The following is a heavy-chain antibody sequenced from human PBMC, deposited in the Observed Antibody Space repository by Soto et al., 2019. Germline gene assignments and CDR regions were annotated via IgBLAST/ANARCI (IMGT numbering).Heavy chain of an antibody. Sequence: EVQLVESGGDLVQPGRSLRLSCTASEFTFDDYAMLWVRQAPGKGLEWVSFIRGKAHGGTTEYAASVKGRFTISRDDSKSIAFIQMNSLETEDTAMYYCTRGLRGGSYFDYWGQGTLVTVSS. V-gene: IGHV3-49*04. CDR3: TRGLRGGSYFDY. D-gene: IGHD3-16*01. CDR1: EFTFDDYA. J-gene: IGHJ4*02. CDR2: IRGKAHGGTT.